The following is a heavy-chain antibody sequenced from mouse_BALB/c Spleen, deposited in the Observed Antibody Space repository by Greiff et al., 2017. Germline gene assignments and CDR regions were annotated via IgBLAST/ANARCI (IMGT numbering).Heavy chain of an antibody. CDR2: IDPENGDT. V-gene: IGHV14-4*02. D-gene: IGHD4-1*01. Sequence: EVQLQQSGAELVRSGASVKLSCTASGFNIKDYYMHWVKQRPEQGLEWIGWIDPENGDTEYAPKFHGKATMTADTSSNTAYLQLSSLTSEDTAVYYCNAGAWTGRFAYWGQGTLVTVSA. CDR1: GFNIKDYY. J-gene: IGHJ3*01. CDR3: NAGAWTGRFAY.